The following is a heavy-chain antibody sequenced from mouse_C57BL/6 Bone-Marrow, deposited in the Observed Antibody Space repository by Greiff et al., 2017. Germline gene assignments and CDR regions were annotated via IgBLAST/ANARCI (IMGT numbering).Heavy chain of an antibody. Sequence: VQLQQPGAELVKPGASVKMSCKASGYTFTSYWITWVKQRPGQGLEWIGDIYPGSGSTNYNEKFKSKATLTVDTSSSTAYMQRSSLTSEDSAVQYCASPYSSGYYFDYWGQGTTLRGPS. CDR3: ASPYSSGYYFDY. V-gene: IGHV1-55*01. D-gene: IGHD3-2*02. J-gene: IGHJ2*01. CDR2: IYPGSGST. CDR1: GYTFTSYW.